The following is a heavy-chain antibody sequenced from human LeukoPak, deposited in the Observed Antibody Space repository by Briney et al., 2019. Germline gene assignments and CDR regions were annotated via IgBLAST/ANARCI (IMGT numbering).Heavy chain of an antibody. Sequence: GGSLRLSCAASGFTFSSYSMNWVRQAPGKGLEWVSYISSSSSTIYYADSVKGRFTISRDNAKNSLYLQMNSLRAEDTAVYYCASSGSGWYWKSDYWGQGTLVTVSS. V-gene: IGHV3-48*04. D-gene: IGHD6-19*01. J-gene: IGHJ4*02. CDR3: ASSGSGWYWKSDY. CDR1: GFTFSSYS. CDR2: ISSSSSTI.